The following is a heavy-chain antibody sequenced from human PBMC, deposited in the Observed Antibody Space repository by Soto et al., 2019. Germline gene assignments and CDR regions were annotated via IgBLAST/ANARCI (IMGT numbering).Heavy chain of an antibody. J-gene: IGHJ4*02. CDR3: ARLRDSGYELDYFDY. Sequence: PSETLSLTCTVSGGSISSSSYYWGWIRQPPGKGLEWIGSIYYSGSTYYNPSLKSRVTISVDTSKNQFSLKLSSVTAADTAVYYCARLRDSGYELDYFDYWGQGTLVTVSS. D-gene: IGHD5-12*01. CDR2: IYYSGST. CDR1: GGSISSSSYY. V-gene: IGHV4-39*01.